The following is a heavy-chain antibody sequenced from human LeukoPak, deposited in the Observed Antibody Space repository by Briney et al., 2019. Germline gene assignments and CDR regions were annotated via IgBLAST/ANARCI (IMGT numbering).Heavy chain of an antibody. J-gene: IGHJ4*02. CDR1: GYTFTSYG. CDR3: ARVQYYDILTGYLDY. Sequence: ASVKVSCKASGYTFTSYGISWVRQAPGQGLEWMGWINPNSGGTNYAQKFQGRVTMTRDTSISTAYMELSRLRSDDTAVYYCARVQYYDILTGYLDYWGQGTLVTVSS. CDR2: INPNSGGT. D-gene: IGHD3-9*01. V-gene: IGHV1-2*02.